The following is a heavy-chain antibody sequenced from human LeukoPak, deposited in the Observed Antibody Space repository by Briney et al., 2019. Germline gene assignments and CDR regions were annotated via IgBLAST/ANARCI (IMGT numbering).Heavy chain of an antibody. CDR3: ATSCSGGSCYYGMDV. CDR2: INPSGGST. V-gene: IGHV1-46*01. J-gene: IGHJ6*02. CDR1: GYTFTSYY. Sequence: ASVKVSCKASGYTFTSYYMHWVRQAPGQGLEWMGIINPSGGSTSYAQKFQGRVTMTRDTSTNTVYMELSSLTSEDTAVYYCATSCSGGSCYYGMDVWGQGTTVTVSS. D-gene: IGHD2-15*01.